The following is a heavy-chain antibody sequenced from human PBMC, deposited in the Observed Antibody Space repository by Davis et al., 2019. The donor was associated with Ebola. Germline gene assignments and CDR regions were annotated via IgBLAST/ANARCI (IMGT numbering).Heavy chain of an antibody. CDR1: GFTFSSYA. V-gene: IGHV3-21*01. J-gene: IGHJ6*02. CDR2: ISSSSSYI. CDR3: ARVYYDSGSYYRASYYYYGMDV. D-gene: IGHD3-10*01. Sequence: GESLKISCAASGFTFSSYAMHWVRQAPGKGLEWVSSISSSSSYIYYADSVKGRFTISRDNAKNALYLQMNSLRAEDTAVYYCARVYYDSGSYYRASYYYYGMDVWGQGTTVTVSS.